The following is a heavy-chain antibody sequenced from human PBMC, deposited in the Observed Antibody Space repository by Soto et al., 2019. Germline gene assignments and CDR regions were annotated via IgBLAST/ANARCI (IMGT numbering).Heavy chain of an antibody. CDR2: IIPIFGTA. J-gene: IGHJ6*02. CDR1: GGTFSSYA. V-gene: IGHV1-69*13. Sequence: ASVKVSCKASGGTFSSYAISWLRQAPGQGLEWMGGIIPIFGTANYAQKFQGRVTITADEYTSTAYMEPSSLRYEDKAVYYCARDFAPPRVQQLLRSSYYDCVIDVWGQGTTVTVSS. D-gene: IGHD6-13*01. CDR3: ARDFAPPRVQQLLRSSYYDCVIDV.